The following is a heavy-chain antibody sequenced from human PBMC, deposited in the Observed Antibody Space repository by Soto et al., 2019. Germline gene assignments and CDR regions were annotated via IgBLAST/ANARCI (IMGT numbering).Heavy chain of an antibody. V-gene: IGHV4-4*02. J-gene: IGHJ5*02. CDR3: ARVGPWVPYYYDSSPYTFENWFDP. CDR2: VHISGHS. Sequence: SETLSLTCTLSGGSVRAPDWWNWVRQSPDKGLEWIAEVHISGHSNYNPSLRSRVSVSIDSSKNQFYLNLNSVTAADPAIYYCARVGPWVPYYYDSSPYTFENWFDPWGQGTLVTVSS. CDR1: GGSVRAPDW. D-gene: IGHD3-22*01.